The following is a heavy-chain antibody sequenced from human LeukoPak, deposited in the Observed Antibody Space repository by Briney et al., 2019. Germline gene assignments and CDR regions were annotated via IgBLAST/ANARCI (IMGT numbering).Heavy chain of an antibody. CDR1: GGSISSSSYY. J-gene: IGHJ4*02. D-gene: IGHD1-14*01. CDR2: IYYSGST. Sequence: SETLSLTCTVSGGSISSSSYYWSWIRQPPGKGLEWIGYIYYSGSTNYNPSLKSRVTISVDTSKNQFSLKLSSVTAADTAVYYCARGGLTGTTRESFDYWGQGTLVTVSS. CDR3: ARGGLTGTTRESFDY. V-gene: IGHV4-61*01.